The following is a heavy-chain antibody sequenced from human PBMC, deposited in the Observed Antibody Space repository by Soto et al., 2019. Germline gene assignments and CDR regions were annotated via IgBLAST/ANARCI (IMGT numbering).Heavy chain of an antibody. J-gene: IGHJ4*02. Sequence: PSETLSLTCAVYGGSFSGSFWSWIRQPPGKGLEWIGEISHSGSTNYTNYNPSLKSRLTISVNPSKNQLSLKLSSVTAADTAVYYCARARAGGSYFLLWGQGSLVTVSS. CDR1: GGSFSGSF. CDR3: ARARAGGSYFLL. D-gene: IGHD1-26*01. CDR2: ISHSGSTNYT. V-gene: IGHV4-34*01.